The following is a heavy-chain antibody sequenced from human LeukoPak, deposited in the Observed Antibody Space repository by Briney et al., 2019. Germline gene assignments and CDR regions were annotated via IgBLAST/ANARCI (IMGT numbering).Heavy chain of an antibody. CDR1: GGSFSGYC. Sequence: SETLSLTCAVYGGSFSGYCWSWIRQPPGKGLERIGEINHSGSTNYNPSLKSRVTISVDTSKNQFSLKLSSVTAADTAVYYCARDDYGDYFYYFDYWGQGTLVPVSS. CDR3: ARDDYGDYFYYFDY. J-gene: IGHJ4*02. V-gene: IGHV4-34*01. CDR2: INHSGST. D-gene: IGHD4-17*01.